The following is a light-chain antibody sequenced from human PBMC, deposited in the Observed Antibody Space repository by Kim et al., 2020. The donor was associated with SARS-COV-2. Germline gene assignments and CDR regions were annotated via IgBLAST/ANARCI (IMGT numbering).Light chain of an antibody. CDR3: SSYAGSNNV. J-gene: IGLJ1*01. V-gene: IGLV2-8*01. CDR2: EVS. Sequence: QSALTQPPSASGSPGQSVTISCTGTSSDVGGYNYVSWYQQHPGKAPKLIIYEVSKRPSGVPDRFSGSKSGNTASLTVSGLQAGDEADYYCSSYAGSNNVFGTGTKVTVL. CDR1: SSDVGGYNY.